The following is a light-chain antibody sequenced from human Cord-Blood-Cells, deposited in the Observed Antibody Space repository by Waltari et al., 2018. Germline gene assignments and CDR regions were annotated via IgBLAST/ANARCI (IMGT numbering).Light chain of an antibody. CDR1: SSDVGSYNS. V-gene: IGLV2-23*01. CDR3: CSYAGSSTYV. CDR2: EGS. Sequence: QTALPPPAPVSGAPGQSITISCTRTSSDVGSYNSVTCYQQHPGQTPKLIMYEGSKRPSGVSNRFSGSKSGNTASLTISGLQAEDDADYYCCSYAGSSTYVFGTGTNVTVL. J-gene: IGLJ1*01.